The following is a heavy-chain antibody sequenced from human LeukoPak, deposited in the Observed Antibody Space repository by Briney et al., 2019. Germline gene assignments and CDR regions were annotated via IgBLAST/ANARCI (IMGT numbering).Heavy chain of an antibody. D-gene: IGHD3-22*01. CDR2: ISYDGSNK. J-gene: IGHJ3*02. CDR3: ARGPLYYYDSSGYSPGGAFDI. V-gene: IGHV3-30*14. CDR1: GFTFTGHS. Sequence: GGSLRLSCVASGFTFTGHSMHWVRQAPGKGLEWVAVISYDGSNKYYADSVKGRFTISRDNSKNTLYLQMNSLRAEDTAVYYCARGPLYYYDSSGYSPGGAFDIWGQGTMVTVSS.